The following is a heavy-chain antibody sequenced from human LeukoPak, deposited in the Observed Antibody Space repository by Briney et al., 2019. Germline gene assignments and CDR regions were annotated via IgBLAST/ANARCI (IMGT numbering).Heavy chain of an antibody. CDR1: GFPVSSNY. V-gene: IGHV3-53*01. CDR2: IYSGGST. Sequence: QPGGSLRLSCAASGFPVSSNYMSWVRQAPGKGLEWVSVIYSGGSTYYADAVKGRFTISRDNSKNTLYLQMYSLRAEDTAIYYCAKAPPYTKYFDYWGQGTLLTVSS. J-gene: IGHJ4*02. D-gene: IGHD1-1*01. CDR3: AKAPPYTKYFDY.